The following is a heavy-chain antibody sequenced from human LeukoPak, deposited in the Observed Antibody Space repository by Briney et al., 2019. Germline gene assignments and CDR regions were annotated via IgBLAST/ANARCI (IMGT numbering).Heavy chain of an antibody. CDR1: GFTFSSYS. CDR2: ISSSSSYI. J-gene: IGHJ3*02. CDR3: ARVIDRYCSGGSCTAFDI. Sequence: PGGSLRLSCAASGFTFSSYSMNWVRQAPGKGLEWVSSISSSSSYIYYADSVKGRFTISRDNAKNSLYLQMNSLRAGDTAVYYCARVIDRYCSGGSCTAFDIWGQGTMVTVSS. V-gene: IGHV3-21*01. D-gene: IGHD2-15*01.